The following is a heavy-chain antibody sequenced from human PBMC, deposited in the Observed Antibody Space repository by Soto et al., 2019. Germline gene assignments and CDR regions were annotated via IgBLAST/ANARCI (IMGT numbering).Heavy chain of an antibody. CDR1: GFTFTSSA. CDR2: IVVGSGNT. Sequence: QMQLVQSGPEVKKPGTSVKVSCKASGFTFTSSAVQWVRQAHGQRLEWIGWIVVGSGNTNYAQKFQERVTITRDMSTSTAYMELSSLRSEDTAVYYCAADYGRAWMGSEGYFDLWVRGTLVTVSS. D-gene: IGHD2-15*01. CDR3: AADYGRAWMGSEGYFDL. J-gene: IGHJ2*01. V-gene: IGHV1-58*01.